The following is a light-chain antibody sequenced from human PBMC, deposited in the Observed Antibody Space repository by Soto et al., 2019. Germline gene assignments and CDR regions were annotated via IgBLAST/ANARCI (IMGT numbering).Light chain of an antibody. CDR3: SSYGASSTL. CDR1: SSDIGGYNY. Sequence: QSALTQPASVSGSPGQSITISCTGSSSDIGGYNYVSWYQQHSGKAPKLLIYDVTYRPSGISDRFSGSKSGNTASMTISGPQTDDEADYYCSSYGASSTLFGGGTKVTVL. J-gene: IGLJ2*01. CDR2: DVT. V-gene: IGLV2-14*03.